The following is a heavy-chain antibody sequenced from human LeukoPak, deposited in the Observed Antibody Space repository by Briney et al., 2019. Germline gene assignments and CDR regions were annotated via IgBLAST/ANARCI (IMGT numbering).Heavy chain of an antibody. D-gene: IGHD5-12*01. CDR1: GFTFSSYG. Sequence: GGSLRLSCAASGFTFSSYGMNWVRQAPGKGLEWASYISSSGSTIYYADSVKGRFTISRDNAKNSLYLQMNSLRAEDTAVYYCAREGGYSGYEAFDYWGQGTLVTVSS. J-gene: IGHJ4*02. CDR2: ISSSGSTI. CDR3: AREGGYSGYEAFDY. V-gene: IGHV3-48*03.